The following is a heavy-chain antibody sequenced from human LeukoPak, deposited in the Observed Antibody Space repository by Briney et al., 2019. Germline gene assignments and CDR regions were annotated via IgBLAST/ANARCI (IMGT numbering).Heavy chain of an antibody. Sequence: GGSLRLSCSASGFTLTNYAMSWVRQAPGKGLEWVSGISANGDIAYYGDSVKGRFTMSRDNSKNTLYLQMNSLRVEDTAVYYCAKGGWLDDWGQGTLVTVSS. CDR2: ISANGDIA. CDR1: GFTLTNYA. D-gene: IGHD2-15*01. J-gene: IGHJ5*02. V-gene: IGHV3-23*01. CDR3: AKGGWLDD.